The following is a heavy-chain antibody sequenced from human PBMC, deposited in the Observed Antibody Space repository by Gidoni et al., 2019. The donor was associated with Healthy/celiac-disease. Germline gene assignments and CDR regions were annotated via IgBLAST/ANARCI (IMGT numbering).Heavy chain of an antibody. V-gene: IGHV3-23*01. CDR2: ISGSGGST. CDR3: AKASVISRYYGSGSPFDY. Sequence: EVQLLESGGGLVQPGGSLRLSCAASGFTFSSYAMSWVRQAPGKGLEWVSAISGSGGSTYYADSVKGRFTISRDNSKNTLYLQMNSLRAEDTAVYYCAKASVISRYYGSGSPFDYWGQGTLVTVSS. J-gene: IGHJ4*02. D-gene: IGHD3-10*01. CDR1: GFTFSSYA.